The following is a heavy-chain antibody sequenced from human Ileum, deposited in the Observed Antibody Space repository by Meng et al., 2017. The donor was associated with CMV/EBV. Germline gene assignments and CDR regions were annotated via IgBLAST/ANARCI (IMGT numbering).Heavy chain of an antibody. D-gene: IGHD7-27*01. CDR1: RFTSGLTFSSYW. Sequence: GGSLRLSCAAARFTSGLTFSSYWMTWVRQAPGKGLERVANINPDGSEKYDEDSVNGRFTISRDNAKRSLDMQMNSWRFEDTAVYYCARDPGVMDLWGHGTTVTVSS. CDR2: INPDGSEK. J-gene: IGHJ6*02. V-gene: IGHV3-7*01. CDR3: ARDPGVMDL.